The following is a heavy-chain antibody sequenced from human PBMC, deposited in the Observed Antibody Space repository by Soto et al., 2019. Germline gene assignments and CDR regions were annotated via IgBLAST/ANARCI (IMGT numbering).Heavy chain of an antibody. D-gene: IGHD4-17*01. CDR3: ARDNYGDYGTPIDY. J-gene: IGHJ4*02. CDR1: GFTFSSYS. V-gene: IGHV3-21*01. CDR2: ISSSSSYI. Sequence: GGSLRLSCAASGFTFSSYSMNWVRQAPGKGLEWVSSISSSSSYIYYADSVKGRFTISRDNAKNSLYLQMNSLRAEDTAVYYCARDNYGDYGTPIDYWGQGTLVTVSS.